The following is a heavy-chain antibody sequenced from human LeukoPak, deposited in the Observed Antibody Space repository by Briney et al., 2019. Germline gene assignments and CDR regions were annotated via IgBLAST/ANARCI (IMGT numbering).Heavy chain of an antibody. CDR3: ARDLGATVTEGYFDY. CDR2: IYYSGST. J-gene: IGHJ4*02. Sequence: SETLSLTCTVSGGSISSSSYYWGWIRQPPGKGLEWIGSIYYSGSTYYNPSLKSRVTISVDTSKNQFSLKLSSVTAADTAVYYCARDLGATVTEGYFDYWGQGTLVTVSS. CDR1: GGSISSSSYY. V-gene: IGHV4-39*02. D-gene: IGHD4-11*01.